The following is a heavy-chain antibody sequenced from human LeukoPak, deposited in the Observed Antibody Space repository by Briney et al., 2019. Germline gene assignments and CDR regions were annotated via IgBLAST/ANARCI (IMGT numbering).Heavy chain of an antibody. J-gene: IGHJ6*02. CDR1: GFTVSSNY. V-gene: IGHV3-53*01. CDR2: IYSGGST. Sequence: GGSLRLSCAASGFTVSSNYMSWVRQAPGRGLEWVSVIYSGGSTYYADSVKGRFTISRDNSKHTLYLQMNSLRAEDTAVYYCARSPPPYYYYYGMDVWGQGTTVTVSS. CDR3: ARSPPPYYYYYGMDV.